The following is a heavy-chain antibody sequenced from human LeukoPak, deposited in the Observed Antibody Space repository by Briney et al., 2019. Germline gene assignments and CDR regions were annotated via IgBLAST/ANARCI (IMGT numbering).Heavy chain of an antibody. V-gene: IGHV4-59*01. CDR3: ARGLPAAGIVY. CDR1: GGSISSYY. J-gene: IGHJ4*02. CDR2: IYYSGST. D-gene: IGHD6-13*01. Sequence: PSETLSLTCTVSGGSISSYYWSWIRQPPGKGLEWIGYIYYSGSTNYNPSLKSRVTISVDTSKNQFSLKLSSVTAADTAVYYCARGLPAAGIVYWGQGTLVTVSS.